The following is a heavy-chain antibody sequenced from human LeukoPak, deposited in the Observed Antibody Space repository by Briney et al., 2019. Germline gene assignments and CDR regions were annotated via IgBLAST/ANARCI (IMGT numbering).Heavy chain of an antibody. J-gene: IGHJ6*04. Sequence: GGSLRLSCAASGFTFSSYSMNWVRQAPGKGLEWVSSLSSSSSYIYYADSVKGRFTISRDNAKNSLYLQMNSLRAEDTAVYYCARDRPYYDFWSGYYHYYYGMDVWGKGTTVTVSS. D-gene: IGHD3-3*01. CDR3: ARDRPYYDFWSGYYHYYYGMDV. V-gene: IGHV3-21*01. CDR2: LSSSSSYI. CDR1: GFTFSSYS.